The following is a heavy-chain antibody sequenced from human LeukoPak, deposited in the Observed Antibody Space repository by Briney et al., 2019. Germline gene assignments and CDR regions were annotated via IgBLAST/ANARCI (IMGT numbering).Heavy chain of an antibody. CDR1: GFTFSSYS. J-gene: IGHJ6*03. CDR2: ISSSSSYI. CDR3: ASEGAAACVYMDV. Sequence: PGGSLRLSCAASGFTFSSYSINWVRQAPGKGLEWVSSISSSSSYIYYADSVKGRFTISRDNTKNSLYLQMNSLRAEDTAVYHCASEGAAACVYMDVWGKGTTVTVSS. D-gene: IGHD6-13*01. V-gene: IGHV3-21*01.